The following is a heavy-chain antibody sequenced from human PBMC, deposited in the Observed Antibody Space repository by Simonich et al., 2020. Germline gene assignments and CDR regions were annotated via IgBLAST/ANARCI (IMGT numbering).Heavy chain of an antibody. CDR2: RDPKSGGT. Sequence: QVQLVQSGAEVKKPGASVKVSCKASGYTFTGYYMHWVRQAPGQGLEWMGWRDPKSGGTNYAQKFQGRVTMTRDTSISTAYMELSRLRSDDTAVYYCARSHIAAAGTGYFQHWGQGTLVTVSS. CDR1: GYTFTGYY. V-gene: IGHV1-2*02. CDR3: ARSHIAAAGTGYFQH. J-gene: IGHJ1*01. D-gene: IGHD6-13*01.